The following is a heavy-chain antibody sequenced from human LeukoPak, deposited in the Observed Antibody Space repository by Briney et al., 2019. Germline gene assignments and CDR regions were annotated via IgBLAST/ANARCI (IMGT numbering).Heavy chain of an antibody. CDR1: GYTFTGYY. Sequence: GASVNVSCKASGYTFTGYYIHWVRQAPGQGLEWMGWINPNSGGTNYAQNFQGRVTMTRDTSISTAYMELSRLRSDDTAVYYCARDVRWYEFDYWGQGTLVTVSS. V-gene: IGHV1-2*02. CDR3: ARDVRWYEFDY. J-gene: IGHJ4*02. CDR2: INPNSGGT. D-gene: IGHD2-15*01.